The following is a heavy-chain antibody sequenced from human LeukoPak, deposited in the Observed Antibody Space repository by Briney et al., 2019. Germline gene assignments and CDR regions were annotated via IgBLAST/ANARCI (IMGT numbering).Heavy chain of an antibody. CDR2: ISDSADNT. Sequence: GGSLRLSCAASGFTFSSYAMSWVRQAPGKGLEWVSSISDSADNTYYADSVKGRFTISRDNSKNTLYLQMNSLRAEDTAVYYCAKGGCSSTSCGWFDPWGQGTLVTVSS. D-gene: IGHD2-2*01. J-gene: IGHJ5*02. CDR3: AKGGCSSTSCGWFDP. V-gene: IGHV3-23*01. CDR1: GFTFSSYA.